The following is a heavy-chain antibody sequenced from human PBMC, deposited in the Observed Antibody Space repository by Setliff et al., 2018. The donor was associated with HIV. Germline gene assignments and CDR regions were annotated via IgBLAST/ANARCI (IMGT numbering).Heavy chain of an antibody. V-gene: IGHV3-23*01. D-gene: IGHD5-12*01. CDR2: ISGSGDYT. J-gene: IGHJ4*02. CDR1: GFTFSSYA. CDR3: AKDSSKIVATINGGYFDS. Sequence: PGGSLRLSCAVSGFTFSSYAMSWVRQAPGKGLQWVSAISGSGDYTYYADSVKGRFTISRDNSKNTLFLQMNGLRAEDTAVYYCAKDSSKIVATINGGYFDSWGQGALVTVSS.